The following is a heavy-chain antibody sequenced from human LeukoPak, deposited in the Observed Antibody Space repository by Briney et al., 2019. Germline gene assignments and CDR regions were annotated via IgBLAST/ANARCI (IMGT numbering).Heavy chain of an antibody. CDR3: ARVNLGYCSSTSCFPSLDY. D-gene: IGHD2-2*01. J-gene: IGHJ4*02. CDR1: GGSISSSNW. V-gene: IGHV4-4*02. CDR2: IYHSGST. Sequence: PSETLSLTCTVSGGSISSSNWWSWVRQPPGKGLEWIGEIYHSGSTNYNPSLKSRVTISVDKSKNQFSLKLSSVTAADTAVYYCARVNLGYCSSTSCFPSLDYWGQGTLVTVSS.